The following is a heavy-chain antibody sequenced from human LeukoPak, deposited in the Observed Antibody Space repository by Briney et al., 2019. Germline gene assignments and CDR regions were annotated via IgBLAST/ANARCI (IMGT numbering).Heavy chain of an antibody. V-gene: IGHV3-23*01. CDR3: AKPQLLYNYYYYMDV. D-gene: IGHD1-26*01. J-gene: IGHJ6*03. CDR2: IFAGSGTT. Sequence: GGSLRLSCAASGFTFSRYFLAWVRQAPGKGLEWVASIFAGSGTTHYADSVKGRFTISRDNSKNTLYLQMNSLRAEDTAVYYCAKPQLLYNYYYYMDVWGKGTTVTISS. CDR1: GFTFSRYF.